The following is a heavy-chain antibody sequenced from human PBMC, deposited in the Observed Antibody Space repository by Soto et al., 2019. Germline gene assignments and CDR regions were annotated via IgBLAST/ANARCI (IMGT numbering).Heavy chain of an antibody. CDR3: ARQTVTTYDAFDI. D-gene: IGHD4-17*01. CDR2: IYYSGST. V-gene: IGHV4-59*08. Sequence: SETLSLTCTVSGGSISSYYWSWIRQPPGKGLEWIGYIYYSGSTNYNPSLKSRVTISVDTSKNQFSLKLSSVTAADTAVYYCARQTVTTYDAFDIWGQGTMVTVS. J-gene: IGHJ3*02. CDR1: GGSISSYY.